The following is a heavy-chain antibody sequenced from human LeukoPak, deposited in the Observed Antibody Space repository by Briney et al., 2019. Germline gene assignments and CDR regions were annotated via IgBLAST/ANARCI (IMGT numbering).Heavy chain of an antibody. Sequence: SETLSLTCTVSGGSISSYYWSWTRQPPGKGLEWIGYIYYSGSTNYNPSLKSQVTISVDTSKNQFSLKLSSVTAADTAVYYCAREGYYGDYGIDYWGQGTLVTVSS. CDR3: AREGYYGDYGIDY. CDR2: IYYSGST. V-gene: IGHV4-59*01. CDR1: GGSISSYY. J-gene: IGHJ4*02. D-gene: IGHD4-17*01.